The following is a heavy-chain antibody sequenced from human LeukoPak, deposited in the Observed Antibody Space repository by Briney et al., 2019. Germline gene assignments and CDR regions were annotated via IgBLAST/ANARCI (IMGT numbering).Heavy chain of an antibody. V-gene: IGHV3-7*05. CDR3: ARLPLTARLHFEY. D-gene: IGHD5-12*01. J-gene: IGHJ4*02. CDR2: IKEDGSEK. Sequence: PGGSLRLSCAASGFSFNTYWMSWVRQAPAKGLEWVANIKEDGSEKYYVDFVKGRFTISRDNAKNSLYLQMNSLRVEDTAVYYCARLPLTARLHFEYWGQGTLVTVSS. CDR1: GFSFNTYW.